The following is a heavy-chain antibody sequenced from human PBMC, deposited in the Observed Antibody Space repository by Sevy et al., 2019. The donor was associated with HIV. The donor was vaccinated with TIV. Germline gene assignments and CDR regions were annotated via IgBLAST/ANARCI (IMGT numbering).Heavy chain of an antibody. J-gene: IGHJ5*02. CDR1: GGSISSNC. CDR2: IYYGGST. V-gene: IGHV4-59*01. Sequence: SETLSLTCAVSGGSISSNCWSWVRQPPGKGLEWIGHIYYGGSTNYNPSLKSRVTTSVDTSKNQFSLKRSSVTAADPAVYYCARDLGLTGFDPWGQGTLVTVSS. D-gene: IGHD7-27*01. CDR3: ARDLGLTGFDP.